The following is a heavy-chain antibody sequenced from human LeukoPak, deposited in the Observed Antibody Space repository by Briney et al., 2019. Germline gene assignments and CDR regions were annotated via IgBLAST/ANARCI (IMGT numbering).Heavy chain of an antibody. D-gene: IGHD5-12*01. CDR1: GYTFTGYY. CDR2: INPNSGGT. V-gene: IGHV1-2*04. Sequence: GASVKVSFKASGYTFTGYYMHWVRQAPGQGLEWMGWINPNSGGTNYAQKFQGWVTMTRDTSISTAYMELSRLRSDDTAVYYCARDSGYDEANFDYWGQGTLVTVSS. CDR3: ARDSGYDEANFDY. J-gene: IGHJ4*02.